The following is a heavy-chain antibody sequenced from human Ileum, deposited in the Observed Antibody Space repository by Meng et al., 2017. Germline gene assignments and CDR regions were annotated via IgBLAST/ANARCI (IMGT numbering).Heavy chain of an antibody. V-gene: IGHV4-4*02. Sequence: QVQLQESRPGLVEPSGTLSLTCVVSGDSISSSNWWNWVRQPPGKGLEWIGEIFHTGSTNYNPSLKSRVTISADKSKNQFSLNLSSVTAADTAVYYCATNKNKKIDYWGQGTLVTVSS. CDR1: GDSISSSNW. CDR3: ATNKNKKIDY. CDR2: IFHTGST. D-gene: IGHD2/OR15-2a*01. J-gene: IGHJ4*02.